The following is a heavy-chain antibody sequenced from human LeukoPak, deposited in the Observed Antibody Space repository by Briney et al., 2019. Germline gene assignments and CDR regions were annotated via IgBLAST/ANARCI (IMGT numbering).Heavy chain of an antibody. CDR2: IYYSGST. V-gene: IGHV4-59*01. CDR1: GFTFNYYA. CDR3: ARGAHYYDTSGYLMPLNY. J-gene: IGHJ4*02. Sequence: GSLRLSCAASGFTFNYYAMTWIRQPPGKGLEWIGYIYYSGSTNYNPSLKSRVTISVDTSKNQFSLKLSSVTAADTAVYYCARGAHYYDTSGYLMPLNYWGQGTLVTVSS. D-gene: IGHD3-22*01.